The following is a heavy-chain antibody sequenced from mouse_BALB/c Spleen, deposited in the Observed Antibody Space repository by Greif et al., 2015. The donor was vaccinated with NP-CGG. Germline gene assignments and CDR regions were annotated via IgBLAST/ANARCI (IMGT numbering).Heavy chain of an antibody. CDR3: AGTGTVAMDY. J-gene: IGHJ4*01. V-gene: IGHV5-17*02. CDR1: GFTFSSFG. D-gene: IGHD4-1*01. CDR2: ISSGSSTI. Sequence: VQLKESGGGLVQPGGSRKLSCAASGFTFSSFGMHWVRQAPEKGLEWVAYISSGSSTIYYADTVKGRFTISRDNPKNTLFLQMTSLRSEDTAMYYCAGTGTVAMDYWGQGTSVTVSS.